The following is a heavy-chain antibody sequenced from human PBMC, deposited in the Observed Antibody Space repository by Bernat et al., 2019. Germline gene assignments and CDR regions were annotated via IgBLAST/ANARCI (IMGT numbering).Heavy chain of an antibody. CDR3: ASFYGSGSYYVDY. D-gene: IGHD3-10*01. V-gene: IGHV3-53*02. CDR2: IYSGGAT. J-gene: IGHJ4*02. Sequence: EVQLVETGGGLIQPGGSLRLSCAASGLTVSSNYMSWVRQTPGKGPEWVSVIYSGGATYYADSVKGRFNISRDNSKNTLYLQMNSLRAEDTAVYYCASFYGSGSYYVDYWGQGTLVTVSS. CDR1: GLTVSSNY.